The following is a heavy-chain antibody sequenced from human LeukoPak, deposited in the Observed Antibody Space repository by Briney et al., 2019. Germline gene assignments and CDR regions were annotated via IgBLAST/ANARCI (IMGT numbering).Heavy chain of an antibody. CDR1: GFTFSSYG. CDR3: ARDRIMITFGGVIVSFGGASFDY. D-gene: IGHD3-16*02. J-gene: IGHJ4*02. Sequence: QTGGTLRLSCAASGFTFSSYGMSWVRQAPGKGLEWVSAISGSGDSTSYADSVKGRFTISRDNSKNTVYLQMNNMRVDDTAVYYCARDRIMITFGGVIVSFGGASFDYWGQGTLVTVSS. V-gene: IGHV3-23*01. CDR2: ISGSGDST.